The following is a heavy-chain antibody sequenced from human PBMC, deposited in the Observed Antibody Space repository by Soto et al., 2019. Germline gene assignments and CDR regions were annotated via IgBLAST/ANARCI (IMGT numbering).Heavy chain of an antibody. D-gene: IGHD6-13*01. Sequence: QVQLQESGPGLVKPSETLSLTCTVSGGSITPYYWSWIRQPPGKRLEWIGCISSSGFTNYNPPLNSRVTISVDTSKNQFSLKLSSVTAADTAVYYCVRDCYSSSCFDLWGQGTLVTVSS. CDR3: VRDCYSSSCFDL. V-gene: IGHV4-59*01. CDR1: GGSITPYY. CDR2: ISSSGFT. J-gene: IGHJ4*02.